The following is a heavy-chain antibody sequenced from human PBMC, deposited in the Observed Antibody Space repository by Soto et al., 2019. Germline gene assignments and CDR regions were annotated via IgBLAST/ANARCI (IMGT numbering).Heavy chain of an antibody. V-gene: IGHV3-15*01. CDR3: VIYEYIWGTYRVRGAY. Sequence: EVQLMESGGGLVNPGGSLRLSCVASGFPFSYSWMSWVRQAPGKGLEWVARIKSETDGGTTDYAAPVEGRFTISRDDSKNTLDLQMNSLNTEDTAVYYCVIYEYIWGTYRVRGAYWGQGAPGTVSA. J-gene: IGHJ4*02. CDR1: GFPFSYSW. CDR2: IKSETDGGTT. D-gene: IGHD3-16*02.